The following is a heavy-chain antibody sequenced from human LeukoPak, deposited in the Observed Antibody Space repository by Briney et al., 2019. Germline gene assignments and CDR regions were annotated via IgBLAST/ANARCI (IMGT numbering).Heavy chain of an antibody. CDR1: GFTFNDW. J-gene: IGHJ4*02. D-gene: IGHD2-21*02. CDR2: ILGDGSVT. CDR3: AKYAMVTAGGY. V-gene: IGHV3-74*01. Sequence: GGSLRLSCAASGFTFNDWMHWVRQAPGKGLEWVARILGDGSVTSYADSVKGRFTVSRDNAKNTLYMQMNSLRVEDTAVYYCAKYAMVTAGGYWGQGTLVTVSS.